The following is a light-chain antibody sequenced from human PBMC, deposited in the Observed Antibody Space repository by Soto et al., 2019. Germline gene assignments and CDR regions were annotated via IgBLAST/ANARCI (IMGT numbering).Light chain of an antibody. V-gene: IGKV3-20*01. Sequence: EIVVTQSPATLSLSPGERATLSCRTSVTVKTYLVWYQQRPGQAPRLLIFDASKRATGIPDRFSGSGSGTDFTLTISRLEPEDFAVYYCQQYGSPWTFGQGTKVEIK. CDR1: VTVKTY. CDR2: DAS. J-gene: IGKJ1*01. CDR3: QQYGSPWT.